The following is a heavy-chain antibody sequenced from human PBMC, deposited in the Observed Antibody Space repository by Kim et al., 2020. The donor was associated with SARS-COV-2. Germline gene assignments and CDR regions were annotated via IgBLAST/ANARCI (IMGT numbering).Heavy chain of an antibody. CDR1: GFTFSNAW. J-gene: IGHJ4*02. Sequence: GGSLRLSCAASGFTFSNAWMSWVRQAPGKGLEWVGRIKSKTDGGTTDYAAPVKGRFTISRDDSKNTLYLQMNSLKTEDTAVYYCTTRVYGINQKSAYGSGSYLPIDYWGQGTLVTVSS. CDR3: TTRVYGINQKSAYGSGSYLPIDY. CDR2: IKSKTDGGTT. V-gene: IGHV3-15*01. D-gene: IGHD3-10*01.